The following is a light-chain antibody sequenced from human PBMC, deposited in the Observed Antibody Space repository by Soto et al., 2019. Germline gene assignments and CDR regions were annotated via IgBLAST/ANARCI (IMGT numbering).Light chain of an antibody. CDR1: SSDVGSYNL. CDR3: CSYAGSSTYV. CDR2: EGS. J-gene: IGLJ1*01. Sequence: ALTQPASVSGSLGQSTTISCTGTSSDVGSYNLVSWYQQHPGKAPKLMIYEGSKRPSGVSNRFSGSKSGNTASLTISGLQAEDEADYYCCSYAGSSTYVFGTGTKLTVL. V-gene: IGLV2-23*01.